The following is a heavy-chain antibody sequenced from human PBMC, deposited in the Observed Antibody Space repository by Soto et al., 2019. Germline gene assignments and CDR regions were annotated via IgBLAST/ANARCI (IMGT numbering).Heavy chain of an antibody. CDR3: SRGYPPRHQLGNLPGAF. Sequence: ASVKVSCKASGYTFTSYAMHWVRQAPGQRLEWMGWINAGNGNTKYSQKFQGRVTITRDTSASTAYMELSSLRSEDTAIYYCSRGYPPRHQLGNLPGAFGGQGTLVTVPS. CDR1: GYTFTSYA. D-gene: IGHD1-1*01. V-gene: IGHV1-3*01. J-gene: IGHJ4*02. CDR2: INAGNGNT.